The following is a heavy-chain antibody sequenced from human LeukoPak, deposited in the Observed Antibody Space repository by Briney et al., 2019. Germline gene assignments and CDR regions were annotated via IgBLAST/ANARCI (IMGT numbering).Heavy chain of an antibody. CDR1: GGSISSGDYS. CDR2: IYYSGST. Sequence: SETLSLTCTVSGGSISSGDYSWSWIRQPPGKGLEWIGYIYYSGSTYYNPPLKSRVTISVDTSKNQFSLKLSSVTAADTAVYYCARDNPGDYYYYYGMDVWGQGTTVTVSS. V-gene: IGHV4-30-4*01. CDR3: ARDNPGDYYYYYGMDV. D-gene: IGHD1-14*01. J-gene: IGHJ6*02.